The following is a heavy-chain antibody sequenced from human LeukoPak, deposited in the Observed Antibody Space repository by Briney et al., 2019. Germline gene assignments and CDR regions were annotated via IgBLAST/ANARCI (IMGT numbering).Heavy chain of an antibody. J-gene: IGHJ4*02. Sequence: GGSLRLSCAASGFTFSSHWMTWVRQAPGKGLEWVGRIKGKIDGGTIEYAAPVKGRFTISRDDSKSTVYLQMNSLKIEDTAMYYCTAGSPFDYWGQGTLVTVSS. V-gene: IGHV3-15*01. CDR3: TAGSPFDY. CDR1: GFTFSSHW. CDR2: IKGKIDGGTI.